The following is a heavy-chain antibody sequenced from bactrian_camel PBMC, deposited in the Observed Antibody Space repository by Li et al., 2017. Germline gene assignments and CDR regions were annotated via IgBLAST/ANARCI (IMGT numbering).Heavy chain of an antibody. V-gene: IGHV3S29*01. J-gene: IGHJ4*01. D-gene: IGHD1*01. CDR1: GFAFSTYY. Sequence: QLVESGGGSALAGGSVRLSCAASGFAFSTYYMKWVRQAPGEGLESVAIISPGGDSTSYVDSVKGRFTISSDNAKNTLYLQMNSLKPEDSAMYYCSASLRCASCSRGLCRECQLASIGQGTQVTVS. CDR2: ISPGGDST.